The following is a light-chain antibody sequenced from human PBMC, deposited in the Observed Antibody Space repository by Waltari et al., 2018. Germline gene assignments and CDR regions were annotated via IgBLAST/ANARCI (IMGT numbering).Light chain of an antibody. CDR3: QKYGTLPAT. CDR1: QSVRRT. Sequence: EIVLTQSPGTLSLSPGERATLSCTASQSVRRTLAWYQQKPGQAPRLLIYDASTRATGIPDRFSGSGSGTDFSLTISRLEPEDFAVYYCQKYGTLPATSGQGTKVGIK. V-gene: IGKV3-20*01. J-gene: IGKJ1*01. CDR2: DAS.